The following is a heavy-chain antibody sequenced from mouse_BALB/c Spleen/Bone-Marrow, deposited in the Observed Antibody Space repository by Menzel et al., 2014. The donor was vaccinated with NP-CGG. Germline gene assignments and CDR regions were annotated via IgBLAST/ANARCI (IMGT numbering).Heavy chain of an antibody. CDR3: ARTGYDYYFDY. J-gene: IGHJ2*01. V-gene: IGHV1-69*01. Sequence: QVQLKESGAELVMPGASVKMSCKASGYTFTDYWMHWVKQRPGQGLEWIGAIDTSDSYTSYNQKFKGKATLTVDESSSTAYMQLSSLTSEDSAVYYRARTGYDYYFDYWGQGTTLTVSS. CDR2: IDTSDSYT. CDR1: GYTFTDYW. D-gene: IGHD2-4*01.